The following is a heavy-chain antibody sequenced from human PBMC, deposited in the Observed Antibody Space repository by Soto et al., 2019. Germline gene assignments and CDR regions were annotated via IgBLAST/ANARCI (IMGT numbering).Heavy chain of an antibody. D-gene: IGHD3-10*01. J-gene: IGHJ5*02. CDR1: GDSISSRNW. CDR3: ATRYDSEIP. V-gene: IGHV4-4*02. Sequence: QVQLQESGPGLVKPSGTLSLTCAVSGDSISSRNWWSWVRQPPGKGLEWIGEIYYSGSTNYNPSLKSRVTISMDNSKNQFSLNLHSVTAADTAVYYCATRYDSEIPWGQGTLVTVSS. CDR2: IYYSGST.